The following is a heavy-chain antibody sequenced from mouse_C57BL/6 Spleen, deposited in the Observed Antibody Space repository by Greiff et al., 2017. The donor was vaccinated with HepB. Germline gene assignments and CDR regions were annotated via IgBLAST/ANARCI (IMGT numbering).Heavy chain of an antibody. J-gene: IGHJ4*01. CDR2: IYPGDGDT. D-gene: IGHD2-4*01. CDR3: ARSDSDYDDAMDY. CDR1: GYAFSSSW. V-gene: IGHV1-82*01. Sequence: QVQLQQSGPELVKPGASVKISCKASGYAFSSSWMNWVKQRPGKGLEWIGRIYPGDGDTNYNGKFKGKATLTADKSSSTAYMQLSSLTSEDSAVYFCARSDSDYDDAMDYWGQGTSVTVSS.